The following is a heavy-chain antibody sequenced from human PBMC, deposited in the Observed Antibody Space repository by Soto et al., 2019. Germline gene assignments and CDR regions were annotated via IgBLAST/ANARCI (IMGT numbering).Heavy chain of an antibody. D-gene: IGHD6-19*01. CDR1: GFTFSSYS. Sequence: EVQLVESGGGLVKPGGSLRLSCAASGFTFSSYSMNWVRQAPGKGLEWVSSISSSSSYIYCADSVKGRFTISRDNAKNSLYLQMNSLRAEDTAVYYCARGGEWLVPGTFDYWGQGTLVTVSS. CDR2: ISSSSSYI. CDR3: ARGGEWLVPGTFDY. J-gene: IGHJ4*02. V-gene: IGHV3-21*01.